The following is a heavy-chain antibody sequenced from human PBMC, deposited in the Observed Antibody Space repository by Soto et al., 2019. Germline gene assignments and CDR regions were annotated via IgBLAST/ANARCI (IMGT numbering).Heavy chain of an antibody. V-gene: IGHV1-69*13. D-gene: IGHD5-12*01. CDR1: GGTFSSYA. CDR3: ARGRSGYDSPDMGPDAFDI. CDR2: IIPIFGTA. J-gene: IGHJ3*02. Sequence: VKVSCKASGGTFSSYAISWVRQAPGQGLEWMGGIIPIFGTANHAQKFQGRVTITADESTSTAYMELSSLRSEDTAVYYCARGRSGYDSPDMGPDAFDIWGQGTMVTVSS.